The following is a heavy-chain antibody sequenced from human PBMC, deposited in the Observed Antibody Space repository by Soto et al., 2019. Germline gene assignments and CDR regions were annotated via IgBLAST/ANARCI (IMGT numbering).Heavy chain of an antibody. V-gene: IGHV3-23*01. CDR3: AKELVNSGWTYFDC. CDR2: ISDSGGRT. D-gene: IGHD6-19*01. Sequence: EVQLLESGGGLVQPGGSLRLSCAASGFTFNTYAMSWVRQAPGKGLEWVSAISDSGGRTYYADSVKGRFTISRDNSKNTLYLQMNRLRVEDTAVYFCAKELVNSGWTYFDCWGQGTLVTVSS. J-gene: IGHJ4*02. CDR1: GFTFNTYA.